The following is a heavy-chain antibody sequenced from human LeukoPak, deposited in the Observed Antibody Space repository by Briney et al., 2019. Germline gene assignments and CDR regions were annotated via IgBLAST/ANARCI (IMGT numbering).Heavy chain of an antibody. J-gene: IGHJ4*02. D-gene: IGHD3-22*01. CDR3: AKTYYYDSSGGFDY. CDR2: ISWNSGSI. V-gene: IGHV3-9*01. Sequence: PGGSLRLSCAASGFTFDDYAMHWVRQAPGKGLEWVSGISWNSGSIGYADSVKGRFTISRDNAKNSLYLQMNSLRAEDTALYYCAKTYYYDSSGGFDYWGQGTLVTVSS. CDR1: GFTFDDYA.